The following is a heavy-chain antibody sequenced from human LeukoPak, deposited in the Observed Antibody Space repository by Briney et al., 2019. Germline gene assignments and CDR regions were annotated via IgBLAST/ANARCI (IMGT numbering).Heavy chain of an antibody. CDR1: GFTFTDYY. CDR3: AREGGSGSYYFDY. D-gene: IGHD3-10*01. Sequence: PGGSLRLSCAASGFTFTDYYMSWIRQAPGKGLEWLSYISSSGSTIYYADSVKGRFTISRDNAKNSLYLQMNSLRAEDTAVYYCAREGGSGSYYFDYWGQGTLVTVSS. CDR2: ISSSGSTI. J-gene: IGHJ4*02. V-gene: IGHV3-11*04.